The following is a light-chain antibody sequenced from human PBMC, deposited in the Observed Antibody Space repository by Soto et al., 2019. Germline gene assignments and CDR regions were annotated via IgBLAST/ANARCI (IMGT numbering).Light chain of an antibody. J-gene: IGKJ1*01. CDR3: QQYSTFSLK. V-gene: IGKV1-5*03. Sequence: DIQMTQSPSTLSGSVGDRVTITCRASQTISSWLAWYQQKPGKAPKLLIYKASTLKSGVPSRFSGSGSGTEFTLTISSLQPDDFATYYCQQYSTFSLKFGQGTKVDIK. CDR1: QTISSW. CDR2: KAS.